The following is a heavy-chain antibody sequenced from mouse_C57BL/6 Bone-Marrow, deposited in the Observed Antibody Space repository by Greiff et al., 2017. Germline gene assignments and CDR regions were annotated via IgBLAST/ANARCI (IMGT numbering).Heavy chain of an antibody. V-gene: IGHV1-82*01. J-gene: IGHJ1*03. Sequence: VQLQQSGPELVKPGASVKISCKASGYAFSSSWMNWVKQRPGKGLEWIGRIYPGDGDTNYNGKFKGKATLTADKSSSTAYMQLSSLTSEDSAVYFCASYYSNYSYWYFDVWGTGTTVTVSS. CDR1: GYAFSSSW. CDR3: ASYYSNYSYWYFDV. CDR2: IYPGDGDT. D-gene: IGHD2-5*01.